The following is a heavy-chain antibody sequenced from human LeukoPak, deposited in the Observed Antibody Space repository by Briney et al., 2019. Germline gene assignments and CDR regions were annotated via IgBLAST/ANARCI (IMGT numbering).Heavy chain of an antibody. CDR3: ATLGGDY. D-gene: IGHD7-27*01. V-gene: IGHV3-7*05. CDR2: IKTDGSEK. Sequence: PGGSLRLSCAASGFIFSSYWMTWVRQAPGKGLEWVANIKTDGSEKYYVDSVKGRFTISRDNAKNSLYLQMNSLRAEDTAVYYCATLGGDYWGQGTPVTVSS. CDR1: GFIFSSYW. J-gene: IGHJ4*02.